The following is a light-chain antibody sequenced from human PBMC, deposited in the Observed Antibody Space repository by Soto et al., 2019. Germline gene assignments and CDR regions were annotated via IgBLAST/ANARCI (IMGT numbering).Light chain of an antibody. J-gene: IGLJ3*02. Sequence: QSVLTQPPSVSGAPGQRVTISCTGSSSKIGAGYDVHWYQQLPGTAPKRLIYGNSNRPSGVPDRFSGSKSGTSASLAITGLRAEDEADYYCQSYDSSLSGWVFGGGTKLTVL. V-gene: IGLV1-40*01. CDR1: SSKIGAGYD. CDR2: GNS. CDR3: QSYDSSLSGWV.